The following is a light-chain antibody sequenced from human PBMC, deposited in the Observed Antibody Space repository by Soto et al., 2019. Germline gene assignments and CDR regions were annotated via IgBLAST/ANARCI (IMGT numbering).Light chain of an antibody. J-gene: IGKJ1*01. CDR3: QQYNNWPPKT. Sequence: EIVLTQSPGTLSLSPGERATLSCRASQGVGSSFLGWYQQKPGQAPRLLIYGASTRATGIPARFSGSGSGTEFTLTISSLQSEDFAVYYCQQYNNWPPKTFGQGTKVDIK. V-gene: IGKV3-15*01. CDR2: GAS. CDR1: QGVGSS.